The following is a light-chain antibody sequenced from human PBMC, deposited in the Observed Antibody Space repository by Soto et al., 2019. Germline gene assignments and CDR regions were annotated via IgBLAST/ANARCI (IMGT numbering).Light chain of an antibody. CDR2: AAS. CDR3: QHLNSYPAFT. V-gene: IGKV1-9*01. Sequence: DIQLTQSPSFLSASVGDRVTITCRASQGITSFLAWYQQKPGKAPNLLIYAASTLQSGVPSRFSGSGSGTEFTLTISTLQPEDFATYYCQHLNSYPAFTFGPGTKVDIK. CDR1: QGITSF. J-gene: IGKJ3*01.